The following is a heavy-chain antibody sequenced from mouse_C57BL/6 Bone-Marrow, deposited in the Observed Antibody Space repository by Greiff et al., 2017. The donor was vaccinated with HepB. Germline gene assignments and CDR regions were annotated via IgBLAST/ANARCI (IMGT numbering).Heavy chain of an antibody. CDR3: ARDAEDYYGSRGYFDV. V-gene: IGHV7-1*01. Sequence: EVQRVESGGGLVQSGRSLRLSCATSGFTFSDFYMEWVRQAPGKGLEWIAASRNKANDYTTEYSASVKGRFIVSRDTSQSILYLQMNALRAEDTAIYYCARDAEDYYGSRGYFDVWGTGTTVTVSS. CDR2: SRNKANDYTT. CDR1: GFTFSDFY. J-gene: IGHJ1*03. D-gene: IGHD1-1*01.